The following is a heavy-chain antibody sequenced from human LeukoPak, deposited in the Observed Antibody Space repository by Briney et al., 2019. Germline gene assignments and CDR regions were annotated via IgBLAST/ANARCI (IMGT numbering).Heavy chain of an antibody. J-gene: IGHJ4*02. CDR3: VRVWGWFGEFDY. V-gene: IGHV1-2*02. CDR1: GYTFTGYY. CDR2: INPNSGGT. Sequence: GASVKVSCKASGYTFTGYYMHWVRQAPGQGLEWMGWINPNSGGTNYAQKFQGRVTMTRDTSISTAYMELSRLRSDDTAVYYCVRVWGWFGEFDYWGQGTLVTVSS. D-gene: IGHD3-10*01.